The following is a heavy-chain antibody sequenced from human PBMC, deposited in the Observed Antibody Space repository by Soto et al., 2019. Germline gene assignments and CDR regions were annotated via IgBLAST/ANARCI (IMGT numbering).Heavy chain of an antibody. V-gene: IGHV4-59*01. D-gene: IGHD2-2*01. CDR2: IYYSGST. Sequence: QVQLQESGPGLVKPSETLSLTCTVSGGSISSYYWSWIRQPPGKGLEWIGYIYYSGSTNYNPSLKSRVTISVDTSKNQFSLKLSSVTAADTAVYYCARGRDLMVPAAMRYFDYWGQGTLVTVSS. CDR1: GGSISSYY. CDR3: ARGRDLMVPAAMRYFDY. J-gene: IGHJ4*02.